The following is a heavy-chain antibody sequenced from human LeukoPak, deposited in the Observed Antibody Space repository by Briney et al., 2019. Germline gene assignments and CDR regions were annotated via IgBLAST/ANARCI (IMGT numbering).Heavy chain of an antibody. Sequence: GGSLRLSCAASGFTFNTYTMNWVRQAPGKGLEWVSAISGSGGSTYYADSVKGRFTISRDNSKNTLYLQMNSLRAEDTAVYYCAINWGAVLDYWGQGTLVTVSS. CDR3: AINWGAVLDY. J-gene: IGHJ4*02. CDR1: GFTFNTYT. V-gene: IGHV3-23*01. CDR2: ISGSGGST. D-gene: IGHD3-16*01.